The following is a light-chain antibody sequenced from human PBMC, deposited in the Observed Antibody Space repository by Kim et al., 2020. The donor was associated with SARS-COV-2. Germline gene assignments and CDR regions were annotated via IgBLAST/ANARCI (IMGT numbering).Light chain of an antibody. CDR3: SSYPSRSTLV. CDR1: RSDVGGYNY. CDR2: DVS. Sequence: GHSITISCTGTRSDVGGYNYVYWYQQHPGKAPKLMIYDVSNRPSGVFNRFSGSKSGNTACLTISGLQAEDEADYYCSSYPSRSTLVFGGGTKVTVL. V-gene: IGLV2-14*03. J-gene: IGLJ3*02.